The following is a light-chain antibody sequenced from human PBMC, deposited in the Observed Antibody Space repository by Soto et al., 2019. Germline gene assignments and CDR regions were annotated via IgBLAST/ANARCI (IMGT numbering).Light chain of an antibody. CDR3: QQYGSSPRT. CDR1: RSLSSTS. V-gene: IGKV3-20*01. Sequence: EIVLTQSPGTLSLSPGERAALSCRASRSLSSTSLAWYQQRPGQAPRLLIYDASSLATGIPDRFSGSGSGTDFTLTINSLQPDDFAVYYCQQYGSSPRTFGQGTKVEI. CDR2: DAS. J-gene: IGKJ1*01.